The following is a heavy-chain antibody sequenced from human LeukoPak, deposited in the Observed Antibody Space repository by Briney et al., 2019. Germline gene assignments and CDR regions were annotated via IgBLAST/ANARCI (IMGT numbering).Heavy chain of an antibody. J-gene: IGHJ4*02. D-gene: IGHD3-10*01. Sequence: PSETLSLTCTVSGGSISSYYWSWIRQPPGKGLEWIGYIYYSGSTNYNPSLKSRVTISVDTSKNLFSLKLSSVTAADTAVYYCARGRSTGNFDYWGQGTLVTVSS. CDR2: IYYSGST. CDR1: GGSISSYY. CDR3: ARGRSTGNFDY. V-gene: IGHV4-59*01.